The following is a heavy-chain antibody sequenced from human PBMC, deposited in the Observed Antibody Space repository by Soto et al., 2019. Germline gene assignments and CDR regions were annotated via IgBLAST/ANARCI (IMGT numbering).Heavy chain of an antibody. J-gene: IGHJ4*02. D-gene: IGHD3-22*01. V-gene: IGHV3-30*18. CDR1: GFTFSSYG. Sequence: QVQLVESGGGVVQPGRSLRLSCAASGFTFSSYGMHWVRQAPGKGLEWVAVISYDGSNKYYADSVKGRFTISRDNSKNPLYLQMNSLRAEDTAVYYCAKESHDSSGYYYDGWGQGTLVTVSS. CDR3: AKESHDSSGYYYDG. CDR2: ISYDGSNK.